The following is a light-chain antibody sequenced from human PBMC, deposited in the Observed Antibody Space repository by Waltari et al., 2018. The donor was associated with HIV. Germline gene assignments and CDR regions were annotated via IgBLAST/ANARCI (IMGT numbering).Light chain of an antibody. J-gene: IGLJ2*01. V-gene: IGLV2-23*02. Sequence: QSALTQPASVSGSPGQSLTISCTATSSDVGGYNLVSWYQQHPGKAPKLIIYEVSKRPSGVSNRFSGSKSGNTASLTISGLQAEDEADYYCCAYAGSTTYVIFGGGTKLTVL. CDR1: SSDVGGYNL. CDR2: EVS. CDR3: CAYAGSTTYVI.